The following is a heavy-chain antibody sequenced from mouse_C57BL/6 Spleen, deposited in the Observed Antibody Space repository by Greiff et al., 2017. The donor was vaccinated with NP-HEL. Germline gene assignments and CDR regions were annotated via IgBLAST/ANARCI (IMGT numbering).Heavy chain of an antibody. CDR2: IDPSDSET. J-gene: IGHJ3*01. D-gene: IGHD1-1*01. CDR1: GYTFTSYW. Sequence: VQLQQPGAELVRPGSSVKLSCKASGYTFTSYWMHWVKQRPIQGLEWIGNIDPSDSETHYNQKFKDKATLTVDKSSSTAYMQLSSLTSEDSAVYYCARDYDGSSYGAYWGQGTLVTVSA. CDR3: ARDYDGSSYGAY. V-gene: IGHV1-52*01.